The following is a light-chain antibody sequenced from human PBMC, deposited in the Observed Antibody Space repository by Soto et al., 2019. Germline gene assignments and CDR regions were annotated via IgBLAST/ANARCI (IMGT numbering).Light chain of an antibody. J-gene: IGKJ5*01. CDR1: QTISSW. V-gene: IGKV1-5*03. CDR2: KAS. Sequence: DIQMTQSPSTLSGSVGDRVTITCRASQTISSWLAWYQQKPGKAPKLLIYKASTLKSGVPSRFSGSGSGTEFTLTISSLQPDDFATYYCQQSYSTLSITFGQGTRLEI. CDR3: QQSYSTLSIT.